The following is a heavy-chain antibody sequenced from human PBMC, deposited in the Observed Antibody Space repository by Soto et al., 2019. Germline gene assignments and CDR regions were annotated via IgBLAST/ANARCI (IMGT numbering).Heavy chain of an antibody. CDR1: GDTFTSYG. J-gene: IGHJ4*02. Sequence: SVKVSCKASGDTFTSYGISWMRQAPGQGREWMGWISAYNGNTNYGQKLQGRVTMTTDTSTSTAYMELRRLRSDDTAVYYCARVAGLVVITTFDYWGQGTLVTVSS. D-gene: IGHD3-22*01. CDR2: ISAYNGNT. V-gene: IGHV1-18*01. CDR3: ARVAGLVVITTFDY.